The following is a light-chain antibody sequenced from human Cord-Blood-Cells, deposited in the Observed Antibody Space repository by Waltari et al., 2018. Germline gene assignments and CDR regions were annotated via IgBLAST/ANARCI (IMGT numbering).Light chain of an antibody. CDR2: AAS. V-gene: IGKV1-9*01. CDR1: QGISSY. Sequence: TQSPSFLSASVGDRVTITCRASQGISSYLAWYQQKPGKAPKLLIYAASTLQSGVPSRFSGSGSGTEFTLTISSLQPEDFATYYCQQLNSYRLTFGGGTKVEIK. CDR3: QQLNSYRLT. J-gene: IGKJ4*01.